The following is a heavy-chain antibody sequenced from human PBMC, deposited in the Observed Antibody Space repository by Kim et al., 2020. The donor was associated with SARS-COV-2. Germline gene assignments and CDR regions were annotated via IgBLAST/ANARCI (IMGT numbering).Heavy chain of an antibody. J-gene: IGHJ6*02. V-gene: IGHV3-48*04. CDR3: ARGECIAAPPSTCYGMDV. CDR1: GFTFSSYS. Sequence: GGSLRLSCAASGFTFSSYSMNWVRQAPGKGLEWVSYISSSSSTIYYADSVKGRFTISRDNAKNSLYLQMNSLRAEDTAVYYCARGECIAAPPSTCYGMDVWGQGTTVTVSS. CDR2: ISSSSSTI. D-gene: IGHD6-6*01.